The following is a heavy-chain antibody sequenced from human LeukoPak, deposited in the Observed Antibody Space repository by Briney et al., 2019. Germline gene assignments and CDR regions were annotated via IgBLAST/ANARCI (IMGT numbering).Heavy chain of an antibody. Sequence: GGSLRLSCAASGFTFSTNAMSWVRQAPGKGLEWVSGITGSDIRTYNADSAKGRFTITRDNSKSALYLQMNNLRAEDTAVYYCARGSVPAGAYMDYFDYWGQGTLVTVSS. CDR1: GFTFSTNA. J-gene: IGHJ4*02. CDR3: ARGSVPAGAYMDYFDY. V-gene: IGHV3-23*01. CDR2: ITGSDIRT. D-gene: IGHD3-16*01.